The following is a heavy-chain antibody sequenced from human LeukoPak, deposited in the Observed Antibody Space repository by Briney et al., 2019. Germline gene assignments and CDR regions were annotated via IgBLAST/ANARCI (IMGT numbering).Heavy chain of an antibody. CDR1: GGSISGYF. D-gene: IGHD4-11*01. CDR3: ARFATVTVPNWLDS. J-gene: IGHJ5*01. V-gene: IGHV4-59*01. CDR2: IYYTGSA. Sequence: SETLSLTCTVSGGSISGYFWSWIRQPPGKGLEFIGYIYYTGSANYNPSLKSRVIMSVDTSTNQLSLMLSSVTAADTAVYYCARFATVTVPNWLDSWGQGILVTVSS.